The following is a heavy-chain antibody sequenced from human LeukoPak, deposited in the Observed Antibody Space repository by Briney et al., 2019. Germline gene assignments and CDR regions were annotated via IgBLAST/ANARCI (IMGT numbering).Heavy chain of an antibody. CDR3: ARDYDFWSGYFYYMDV. D-gene: IGHD3-3*01. CDR2: IFGSGGSA. V-gene: IGHV3-23*01. J-gene: IGHJ6*03. CDR1: GFTFGSYA. Sequence: PGGSLRLSCEASGFTFGSYAMYWVRQAPGKGLEWVAGIFGSGGSAHYADSAKGRFTISRDNAKNSLYLQMNSLRAEDTAVYYCARDYDFWSGYFYYMDVWGKGTTVTVSS.